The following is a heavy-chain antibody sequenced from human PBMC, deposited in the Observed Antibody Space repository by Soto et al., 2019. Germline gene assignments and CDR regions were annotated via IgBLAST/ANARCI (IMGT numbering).Heavy chain of an antibody. Sequence: QVQLVESGGGVVQPGRSLRLSCAASGFTFRSYGMHWVRQAPGKGLEWVALISYDGSNKYYADSVKGRFTISRDNSKNTLYLQMNSLRAADTAIYYCAKSADSSGRYFFDYWGQGTLATVSS. CDR2: ISYDGSNK. D-gene: IGHD3-22*01. CDR1: GFTFRSYG. V-gene: IGHV3-30*18. CDR3: AKSADSSGRYFFDY. J-gene: IGHJ4*02.